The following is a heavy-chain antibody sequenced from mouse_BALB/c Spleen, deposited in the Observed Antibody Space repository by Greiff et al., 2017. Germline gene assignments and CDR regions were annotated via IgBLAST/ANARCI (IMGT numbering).Heavy chain of an antibody. CDR2: INPYNGAT. CDR3: ARERSSGYVSWFAY. CDR1: GYSFTGYY. V-gene: IGHV1-26*01. Sequence: VQLQQSGPELVKPGASVKISCKASGYSFTGYYMHWVKQSHVKSLEWIGRINPYNGATSYNQNFKDKASLTVDKSSSTAYMELHSLTSEDSAVYYCARERSSGYVSWFAYWGQGTLVTVSA. J-gene: IGHJ3*01. D-gene: IGHD3-1*01.